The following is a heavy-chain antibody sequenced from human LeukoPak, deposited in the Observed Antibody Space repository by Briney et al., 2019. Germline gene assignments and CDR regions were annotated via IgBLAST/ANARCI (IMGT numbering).Heavy chain of an antibody. CDR3: ARDSNYDY. CDR1: GFTVSSTY. V-gene: IGHV3-66*02. CDR2: LYSGGTT. Sequence: PPGGSLRLSCAASGFTVSSTYMSWVRQAPGKGLEWVSVLYSGGTTYYADSVKGRLTISRDNSKNTLYLQMNSLRAEDTAVYYCARDSNYDYWGQGTLVTVSS. D-gene: IGHD6-13*01. J-gene: IGHJ4*02.